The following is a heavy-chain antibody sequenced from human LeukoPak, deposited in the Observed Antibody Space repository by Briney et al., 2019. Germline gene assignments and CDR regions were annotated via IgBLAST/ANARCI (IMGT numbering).Heavy chain of an antibody. CDR1: GFTFTSSA. J-gene: IGHJ6*02. Sequence: SVKVSRKASGFTFTSSAMQWVRQARGQRLEWIGWIVVGSGNTNYAQKFQERVTITRDMSTSTAYMELSSLRSEDTAVYYCAADSVYDFWSGYSPRYGMDVWGQGTTVTVSS. CDR2: IVVGSGNT. CDR3: AADSVYDFWSGYSPRYGMDV. D-gene: IGHD3-3*01. V-gene: IGHV1-58*02.